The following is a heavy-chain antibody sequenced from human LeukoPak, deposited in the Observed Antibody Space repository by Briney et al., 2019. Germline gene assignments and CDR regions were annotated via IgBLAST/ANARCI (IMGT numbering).Heavy chain of an antibody. CDR3: ARVSRDCSSTSCYNDAFDI. V-gene: IGHV1-46*01. Sequence: GASVKVSCKASGYTFTSYFMHWVRQAPGQGLEWMGVINPSGGSTSYAQKFQGRVTMTRDTSTSTVYMELSSLRSEDTAVYYCARVSRDCSSTSCYNDAFDIWGQGTMVTVSS. CDR2: INPSGGST. J-gene: IGHJ3*02. D-gene: IGHD2-2*02. CDR1: GYTFTSYF.